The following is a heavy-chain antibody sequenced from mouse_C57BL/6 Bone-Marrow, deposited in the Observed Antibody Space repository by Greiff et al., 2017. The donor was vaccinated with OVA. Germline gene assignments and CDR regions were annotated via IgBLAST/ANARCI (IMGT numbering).Heavy chain of an antibody. CDR2: IDPSDSYT. V-gene: IGHV1-69*01. Sequence: QVQLQQPGAELVMPGASVKLSCKASGYTFTSYWMHWVKQRPGQGLEWIGEIDPSDSYTNYNQKFKGKSTLTVDKSSSTAYMQLSSLTSEDSAVYYCARRDGKGFAYWGQGTLVTVSA. CDR1: GYTFTSYW. D-gene: IGHD2-1*01. J-gene: IGHJ3*01. CDR3: ARRDGKGFAY.